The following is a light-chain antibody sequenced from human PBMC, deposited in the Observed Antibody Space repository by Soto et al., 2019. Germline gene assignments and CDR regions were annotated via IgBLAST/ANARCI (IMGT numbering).Light chain of an antibody. CDR3: QQSNSSPPT. Sequence: DIQRTQSPSALSASVGDRVTITCRASQCITNYLNWYHHKPGQAPNLLIYAASTLQAGVPSRFRGSGSGTAFTLTISSLLPEDFATYSCQQSNSSPPTFGGGTKV. CDR1: QCITNY. CDR2: AAS. V-gene: IGKV1-39*01. J-gene: IGKJ4*01.